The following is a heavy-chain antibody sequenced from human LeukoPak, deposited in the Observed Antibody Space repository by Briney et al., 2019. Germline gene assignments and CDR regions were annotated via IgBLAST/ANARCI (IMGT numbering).Heavy chain of an antibody. Sequence: SVKVSCKASGGTFSSYAISWVRQAPGQGLEWMGGIIPIFGTANYAQKFQGRVTITADESTSTAYMELSSLRSEDTAVYYCAREWGSSAGEFDYWGQGTLVTVSS. D-gene: IGHD6-6*01. J-gene: IGHJ4*02. CDR3: AREWGSSAGEFDY. CDR2: IIPIFGTA. V-gene: IGHV1-69*13. CDR1: GGTFSSYA.